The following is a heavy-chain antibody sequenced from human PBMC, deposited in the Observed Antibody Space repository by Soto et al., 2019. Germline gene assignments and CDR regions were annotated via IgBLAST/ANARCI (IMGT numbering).Heavy chain of an antibody. CDR2: IIPIFGTA. CDR1: GGTFSSYA. Sequence: SVKVSCKASGGTFSSYAISWVRQAPGQGLEWMGGIIPIFGTANYAQKFQGRVTITADESTSTAYMELSSLRSEDTAVYYCARGGSYSSSSGPYFQHWGQGTLVTVSS. CDR3: ARGGSYSSSSGPYFQH. J-gene: IGHJ1*01. V-gene: IGHV1-69*13. D-gene: IGHD6-6*01.